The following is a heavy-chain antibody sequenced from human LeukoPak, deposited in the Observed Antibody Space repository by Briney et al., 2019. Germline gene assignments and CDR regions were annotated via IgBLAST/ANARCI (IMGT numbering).Heavy chain of an antibody. D-gene: IGHD3-22*01. V-gene: IGHV5-51*01. CDR1: GYSFTNYW. Sequence: GESLKISCQTSGYSFTNYWIGWVRQMPGKGLEWMRIIHPRDSETRYTPSFQGQVTFSVDRSTSTAYLQWNSLKASDTAIFYCARLDSGGYYYVHYWGQGTLVTVSS. J-gene: IGHJ4*02. CDR3: ARLDSGGYYYVHY. CDR2: IHPRDSET.